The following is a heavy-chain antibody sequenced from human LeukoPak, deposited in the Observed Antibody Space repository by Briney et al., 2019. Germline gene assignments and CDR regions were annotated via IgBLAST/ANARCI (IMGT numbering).Heavy chain of an antibody. Sequence: GGSLRLSCAASGFTFSSYDMNWVRQAPGKGLEWVSYIGSSGTTIFYADSVRGRFTISRDNAKNSLYLQMSSLRAEDTALYYCARGRSQAFYWGQGTLVTVSS. D-gene: IGHD3-3*02. CDR1: GFTFSSYD. CDR2: IGSSGTTI. CDR3: ARGRSQAFY. V-gene: IGHV3-48*03. J-gene: IGHJ4*02.